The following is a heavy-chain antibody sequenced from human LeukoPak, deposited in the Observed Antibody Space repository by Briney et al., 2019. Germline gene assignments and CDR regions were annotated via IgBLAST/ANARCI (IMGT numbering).Heavy chain of an antibody. CDR1: GYTFAAYG. CDR3: ARDGQYSSSWYVSYYGMDV. CDR2: ISGNNDNA. Sequence: ASVKVSCKTSGYTFAAYGISWVRQAPGQGLEWMGWISGNNDNANYAQKVQGRVTMTADASTSTAYMDLRSLRSDDTAVYYCARDGQYSSSWYVSYYGMDVWGQGTTVTVSS. V-gene: IGHV1-18*01. D-gene: IGHD6-13*01. J-gene: IGHJ6*02.